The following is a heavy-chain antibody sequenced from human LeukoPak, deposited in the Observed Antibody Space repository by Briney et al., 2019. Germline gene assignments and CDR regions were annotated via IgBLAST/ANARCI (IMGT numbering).Heavy chain of an antibody. D-gene: IGHD1-26*01. V-gene: IGHV3-30*04. CDR3: ARDGVGARGPFDY. CDR1: GFTFSSYA. CDR2: ISYDGSNK. J-gene: IGHJ4*02. Sequence: PGRSLRLSCAASGFTFSSYAMHWVRQAPGKGLEWVAVISYDGSNKYYEDSVKGRFTISRDNSKNTLYLQMNSLRAEDTAVYYGARDGVGARGPFDYWGQGTLVTVSS.